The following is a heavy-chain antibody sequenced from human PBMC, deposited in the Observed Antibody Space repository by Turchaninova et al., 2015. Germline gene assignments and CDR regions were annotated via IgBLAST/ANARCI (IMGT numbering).Heavy chain of an antibody. CDR1: GFPFSTDG. CDR3: AKEASDYNNYPGSLMDV. J-gene: IGHJ6*02. Sequence: QVQLVESGGGVVQPGRSLGLYCAAVGFPFSTDGRHWVRQAPGKGLEWVAVIAYDGSNKYYADSVKGRFTISRDNSKNTLYLQMNSLRAEDTAVYYCAKEASDYNNYPGSLMDVWGQGTTVTVSS. D-gene: IGHD4-11*01. CDR2: IAYDGSNK. V-gene: IGHV3-30*18.